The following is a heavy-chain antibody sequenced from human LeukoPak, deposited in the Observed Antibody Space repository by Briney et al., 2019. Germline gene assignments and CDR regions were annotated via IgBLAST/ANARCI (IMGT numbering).Heavy chain of an antibody. CDR1: GFTFSDYY. Sequence: GGSLRLSCAASGFTFSDYYMSWIRQAPGKGLEWVSYISSSSSYTNYADSVKGRFTISRDNAKNSLYLQMYSLRAEDTAVYYCARARAGYGWFDPWGQGTLVTVSS. V-gene: IGHV3-11*05. CDR3: ARARAGYGWFDP. CDR2: ISSSSSYT. D-gene: IGHD3-9*01. J-gene: IGHJ5*02.